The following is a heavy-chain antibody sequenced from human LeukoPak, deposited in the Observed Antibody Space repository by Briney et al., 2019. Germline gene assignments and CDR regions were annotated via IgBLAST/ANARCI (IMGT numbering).Heavy chain of an antibody. Sequence: GGSLRLPCAASGFTFSSYEMNWVRQAPGKGLEWVSYISSSGSTIYYADSLKGRFTISRDNAKNSLYLQMNSLRAEDTAVYYCAKGVLAVAGNNWFDPWGQGTLVTVSS. CDR2: ISSSGSTI. V-gene: IGHV3-48*03. D-gene: IGHD6-19*01. CDR1: GFTFSSYE. J-gene: IGHJ5*02. CDR3: AKGVLAVAGNNWFDP.